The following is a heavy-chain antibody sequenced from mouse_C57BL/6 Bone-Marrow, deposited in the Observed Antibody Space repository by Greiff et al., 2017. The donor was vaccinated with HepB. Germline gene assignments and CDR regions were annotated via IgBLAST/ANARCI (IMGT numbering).Heavy chain of an antibody. CDR1: GYSFTGYY. Sequence: EVKLEESGPELVKPGASVKISCKASGYSFTGYYMNWVKQSPEKSLEWIGEINPSTGGTTYNQKFKAKATLTVDKSSSTAYMQLKSLTSEDSAVYYCAREAVITTVVPYFDYWGQGTTLTVSS. J-gene: IGHJ2*01. V-gene: IGHV1-42*01. CDR2: INPSTGGT. D-gene: IGHD1-1*01. CDR3: AREAVITTVVPYFDY.